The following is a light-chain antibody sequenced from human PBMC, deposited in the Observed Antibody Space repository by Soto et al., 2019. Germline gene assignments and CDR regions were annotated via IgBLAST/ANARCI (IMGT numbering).Light chain of an antibody. V-gene: IGKV1-6*01. CDR2: AAS. CDR3: QQYDSYPYT. Sequence: AIQLTQSPSSLSASVGDRVSITCRASQGIKNDLGWYQQKPGKTPKLLIYAASTLQSGVPSRFSGSGSGTEFTLTISSLQPDDFATYYCQQYDSYPYTFGQGTRLEIK. J-gene: IGKJ5*01. CDR1: QGIKND.